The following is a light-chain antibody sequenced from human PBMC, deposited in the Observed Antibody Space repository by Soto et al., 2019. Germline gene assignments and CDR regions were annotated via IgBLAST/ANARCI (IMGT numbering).Light chain of an antibody. V-gene: IGKV3D-20*02. CDR1: QSVSSN. CDR2: GAS. J-gene: IGKJ4*01. Sequence: EIVLTQSPGTLSLSPGERTTLSCRASQSVSSNFLDWCQQKPGQAPRLLIYGASTRATGIPARFSGSGSGTDFTLTISSLEPEDFAVYYCQQRSNWPPVFGGGTKVDIK. CDR3: QQRSNWPPV.